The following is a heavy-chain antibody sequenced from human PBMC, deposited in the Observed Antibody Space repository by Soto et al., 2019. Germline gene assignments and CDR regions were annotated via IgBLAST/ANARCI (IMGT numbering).Heavy chain of an antibody. CDR2: ISAYNGNT. D-gene: IGHD3-10*01. Sequence: QVQLVQSGAEVKKPGASVKVSCKASGYTFISYGISWVRQAPGQGLEWMGWISAYNGNTNYAQKRQGRVTMTTDTSQSTAYMELRSLRSDDTAVYYCARDFRAGIYYGSGSSIDYWGQGTLVTVSS. V-gene: IGHV1-18*01. J-gene: IGHJ4*02. CDR3: ARDFRAGIYYGSGSSIDY. CDR1: GYTFISYG.